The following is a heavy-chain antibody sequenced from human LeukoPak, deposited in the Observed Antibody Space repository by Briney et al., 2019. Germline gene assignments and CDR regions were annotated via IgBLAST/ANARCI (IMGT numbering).Heavy chain of an antibody. CDR3: VKRRGGGATDY. D-gene: IGHD1-26*01. CDR1: GFTFSSYA. Sequence: GGSLRLSCAASGFTFSSYAMSWVRQAPGKGLEWVSAVSVGGAYTFYADSVKGRFTISRDDSKDTLYLQMNSLRADDTAVYYCVKRRGGGATDYWGQGTLVTVSS. J-gene: IGHJ4*02. V-gene: IGHV3-23*01. CDR2: VSVGGAYT.